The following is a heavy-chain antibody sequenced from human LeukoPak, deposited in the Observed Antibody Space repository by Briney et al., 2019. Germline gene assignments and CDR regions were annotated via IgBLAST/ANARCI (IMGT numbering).Heavy chain of an antibody. V-gene: IGHV3-33*06. Sequence: GGSLRLSCAASGFTFSSYGMHWVRQAPGKGLEWVAVIWYDGSNKYYADSVKGRFTISRDNSKNTLYLQMNSLRAEDTAVYYCAKTRAGYSSSWYYFDYCGQGTLVTVSS. D-gene: IGHD6-13*01. CDR2: IWYDGSNK. J-gene: IGHJ4*02. CDR3: AKTRAGYSSSWYYFDY. CDR1: GFTFSSYG.